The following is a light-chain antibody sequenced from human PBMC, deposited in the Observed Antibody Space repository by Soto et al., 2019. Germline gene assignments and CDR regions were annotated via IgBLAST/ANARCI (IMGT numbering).Light chain of an antibody. CDR1: QGINNY. CDR2: SAS. Sequence: DIRMTQSPSPLSASVGDSVTITCRASQGINNYLAWYQQKPGKVPVLLIYSASTLKPGIPYRFSGSGTGTDFTLTISSLQPEDFATYYCQQYETFSGTFGPGTKVDIK. CDR3: QQYETFSGT. V-gene: IGKV1-27*01. J-gene: IGKJ1*01.